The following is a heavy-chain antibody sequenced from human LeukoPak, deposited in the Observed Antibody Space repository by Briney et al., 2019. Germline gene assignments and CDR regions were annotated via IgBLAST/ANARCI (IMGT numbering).Heavy chain of an antibody. CDR2: INPDGSQK. D-gene: IGHD6-13*01. CDR1: GFIFSDYW. CDR3: ATSAAGLDY. J-gene: IGHJ4*02. V-gene: IGHV3-7*01. Sequence: GGSLRLSCAASGFIFSDYWMGWVRQAPGKGLEWVANINPDGSQKYYMDSVKGRFTISRDNAKNSLYLQMNSLRAEDTAMYYCATSAAGLDYWGQGNLVTVSS.